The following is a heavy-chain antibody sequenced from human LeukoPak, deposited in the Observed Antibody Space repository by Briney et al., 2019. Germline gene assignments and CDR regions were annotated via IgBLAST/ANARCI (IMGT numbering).Heavy chain of an antibody. V-gene: IGHV4-59*12. CDR1: GGSISSYY. Sequence: PSETLSLTCTVSGGSISSYYWSWIRQPPGKGLEWIGYIYYSGSTNYNPSLKSRVTISVDTSKRQFSLKLTSVTAADTAVYHCARSFDGSGLGYYFDYWGQGTLVTVSS. D-gene: IGHD6-25*01. CDR2: IYYSGST. J-gene: IGHJ4*02. CDR3: ARSFDGSGLGYYFDY.